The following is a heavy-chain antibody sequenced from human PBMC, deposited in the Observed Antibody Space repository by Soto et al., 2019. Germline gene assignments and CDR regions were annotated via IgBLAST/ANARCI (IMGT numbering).Heavy chain of an antibody. D-gene: IGHD3-10*01. CDR1: GGTFYTYA. CDR3: ARDVSVMTSVFGF. J-gene: IGHJ4*02. CDR2: ITPMIGTT. V-gene: IGHV1-69*01. Sequence: QVHLVQSGAEVKRPGSSVRVSCRASGGTFYTYAFTWVRQAPGQGLEWMGGITPMIGTTKYAQKFHGRVTSSADESASTAYMELSNLRADDTDVYYCARDVSVMTSVFGFWGQGTLITVSS.